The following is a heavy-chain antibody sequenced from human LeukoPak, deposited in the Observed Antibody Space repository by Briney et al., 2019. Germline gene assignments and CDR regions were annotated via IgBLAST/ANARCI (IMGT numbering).Heavy chain of an antibody. V-gene: IGHV4-34*01. Sequence: SETLSLTCSVYGGSFSGYYWGWIRQPPGKGLEWIAEINYSGSTNYNPSLESRVTISLDTSKNQFSLRLSSVTAADTAVYYCARPIVVVPLRAFDIWGQGTMVTVSS. J-gene: IGHJ3*02. CDR1: GGSFSGYY. CDR2: INYSGST. CDR3: ARPIVVVPLRAFDI. D-gene: IGHD2-21*01.